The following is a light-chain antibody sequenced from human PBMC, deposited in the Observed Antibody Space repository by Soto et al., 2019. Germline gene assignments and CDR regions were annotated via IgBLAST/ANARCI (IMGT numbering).Light chain of an antibody. J-gene: IGKJ4*01. CDR1: QDIRSS. Sequence: DIQLTQSPSFLSASVGDRLTITCRASQDIRSSLAWYQQKPGKAPNLLIYTVSTLQSGVPSRFIGSRSGTEFTLTTSSLQPEDFATYYCQQFNSSPFTFGGGTKAEI. CDR2: TVS. CDR3: QQFNSSPFT. V-gene: IGKV1-9*01.